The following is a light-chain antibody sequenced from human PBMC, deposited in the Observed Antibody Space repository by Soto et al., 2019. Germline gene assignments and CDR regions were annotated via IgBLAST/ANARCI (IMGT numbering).Light chain of an antibody. V-gene: IGKV3-20*01. CDR2: GAS. CDR1: QSVDSSY. CDR3: QQYGITEWT. Sequence: EIVLTQSPGTLSLSPEERATLSCRASQSVDSSYLTWYQQKPGQAPRLLIYGASSRATGIPDRFSGSGSGTDFTLTISRLEPEDFALYYCQQYGITEWTLGQGTKVEIK. J-gene: IGKJ1*01.